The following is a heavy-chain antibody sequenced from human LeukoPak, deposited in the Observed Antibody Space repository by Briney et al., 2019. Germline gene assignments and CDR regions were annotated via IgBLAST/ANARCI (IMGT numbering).Heavy chain of an antibody. D-gene: IGHD2-8*01. Sequence: PSETLSLTCTVSGGSISSGGYWSWIRQHPEKGLEWIGYIYYTGHTYYNPSLKSRVSTSVDMSQNQFSLLLNSVPAADTAVYFCAGIVLKEAATFDFWGQGTLVTVSS. J-gene: IGHJ4*02. CDR2: IYYTGHT. V-gene: IGHV4-31*03. CDR1: GGSISSGGY. CDR3: AGIVLKEAATFDF.